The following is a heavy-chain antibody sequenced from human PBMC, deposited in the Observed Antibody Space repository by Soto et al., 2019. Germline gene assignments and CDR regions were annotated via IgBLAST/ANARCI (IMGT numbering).Heavy chain of an antibody. CDR1: GGSISSGGYY. J-gene: IGHJ4*02. V-gene: IGHV4-31*03. CDR2: IXYXXXT. Sequence: TLSLTCTVSGGSISSGGYYWSWIRQHXGXGLEXXGXIXYXXXTXXNPSLKSRVTISVDTSKNQFSLKLSSVTAADTAVYXXXXXXXXXXXXXXXXXXXXXAYXGQGTPVTVSS. CDR3: XXXXXXXXXXXXXXXXXXXAY.